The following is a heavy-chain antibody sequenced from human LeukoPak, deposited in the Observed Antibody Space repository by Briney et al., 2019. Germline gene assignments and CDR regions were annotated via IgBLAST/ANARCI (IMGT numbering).Heavy chain of an antibody. CDR3: ASEDYGSGSNYMDV. CDR1: GGSISSSSYY. J-gene: IGHJ6*03. CDR2: IYYSGST. D-gene: IGHD3-10*01. Sequence: PSETLSLTCTVSGGSISSSSYYWGWIRQPPGKGLEWIGSIYYSGSTYYNPSLKSRVTISVDTSKNQFSLKLSSVTAADTAVYYCASEDYGSGSNYMDVWGKGTTVTISS. V-gene: IGHV4-39*07.